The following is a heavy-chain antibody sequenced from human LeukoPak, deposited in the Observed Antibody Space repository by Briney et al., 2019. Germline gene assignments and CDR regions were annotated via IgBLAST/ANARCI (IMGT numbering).Heavy chain of an antibody. CDR1: GYSFTSYW. D-gene: IGHD2-2*01. CDR2: IYPGDSDT. CDR3: ARWEVPAAKGYFDY. Sequence: GESLKISCKGSGYSFTSYWIGWVRQIPGKGLEWMGIIYPGDSDTRYSPSFQGQVIISADKSISTAYLQWSSLKASGTAMYYCARWEVPAAKGYFDYWGQGTLVTVSS. V-gene: IGHV5-51*01. J-gene: IGHJ4*02.